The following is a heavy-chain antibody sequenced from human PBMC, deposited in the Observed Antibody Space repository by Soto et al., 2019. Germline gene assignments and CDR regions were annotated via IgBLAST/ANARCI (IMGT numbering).Heavy chain of an antibody. D-gene: IGHD4-17*01. Sequence: QITLRESGPPLVKPTQTLTLTCTFSGFSLNTREVGVGWIRQPPGKALEWLALIFWDDDKRYSPSLKTRLTLSKDTSKSQVVLTMTNMDPVDTATYSCAHVRSGPRIEDYLGYYFDYWGQGTLVTVSS. CDR2: IFWDDDK. CDR3: AHVRSGPRIEDYLGYYFDY. J-gene: IGHJ4*02. V-gene: IGHV2-5*02. CDR1: GFSLNTREVG.